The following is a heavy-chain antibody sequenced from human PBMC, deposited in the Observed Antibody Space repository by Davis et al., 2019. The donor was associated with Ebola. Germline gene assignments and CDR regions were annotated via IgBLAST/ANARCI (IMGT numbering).Heavy chain of an antibody. CDR2: ISGSGGST. CDR1: GFTFSSYA. J-gene: IGHJ4*02. V-gene: IGHV3-23*01. D-gene: IGHD1-26*01. Sequence: GESLKISCAASGFTFSSYAMSWVRQAPGKGLEWVSSISGSGGSTYSADSVKGRFTISSDNSQNTLYMQMNSLRAEDTAVYYCAKPPNNIVGAIYYFDYWGKGTLVTVSS. CDR3: AKPPNNIVGAIYYFDY.